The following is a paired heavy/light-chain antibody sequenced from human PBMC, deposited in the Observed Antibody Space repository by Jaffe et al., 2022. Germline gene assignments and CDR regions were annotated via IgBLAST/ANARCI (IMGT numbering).Heavy chain of an antibody. V-gene: IGHV4-39*02. J-gene: IGHJ6*03. CDR2: IYYTGNN. CDR1: GGAISSSPYY. Sequence: QLQLQESGPGLVKPSETLSLTCTVSGGAISSSPYYWGWIRQPPGKGLEWIGGIYYTGNNYCNPSLKSRVTLSVDTSKNDFSLRLSSVTAADTAVYYCARLPTYASGSYRFYMDVWGKGTTVTVSS. CDR3: ARLPTYASGSYRFYMDV. D-gene: IGHD3-10*01.
Light chain of an antibody. J-gene: IGKJ2*01. CDR2: GAS. CDR3: QQSYDSLARYT. Sequence: DIQMTQSPSSLSASVGDRVTITCRASHNIDIYLNWYQQKPGKAPNLLIYGASNLRAGVPSRFSGSGSGTDFTLTISSLLPEDFATYHCQQSYDSLARYTFGQGTKLEIK. CDR1: HNIDIY. V-gene: IGKV1-39*01.